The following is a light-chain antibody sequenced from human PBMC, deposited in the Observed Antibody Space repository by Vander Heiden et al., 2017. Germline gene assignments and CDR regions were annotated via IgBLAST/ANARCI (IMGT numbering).Light chain of an antibody. Sequence: IQMTQSPSTLSASVGDRVTITCRASQSISSWLAWYQQKPGKAPKLLIYDASSLESGVPSRFSGSGSGTEFTLTISSLQPDDFATYYCQQDNSYSHTFGQGTKLEIK. CDR2: DAS. V-gene: IGKV1-5*01. CDR1: QSISSW. J-gene: IGKJ2*01. CDR3: QQDNSYSHT.